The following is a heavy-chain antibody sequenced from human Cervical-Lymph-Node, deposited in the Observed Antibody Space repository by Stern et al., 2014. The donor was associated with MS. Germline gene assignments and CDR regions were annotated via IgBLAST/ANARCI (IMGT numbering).Heavy chain of an antibody. D-gene: IGHD5-12*01. Sequence: QVQLVQSGSEAKKPGASVKVSCKVSGGTFSTYKIGLVRQAPGHGLEWMGAIIIILGTADYAQKFQDRVPIIADESTSEVHMELISLRSEDTGVYYCARLGSGYDSSYLDFWGQGTLVTVSS. CDR3: ARLGSGYDSSYLDF. J-gene: IGHJ4*02. CDR1: GGTFSTYK. V-gene: IGHV1-69*01. CDR2: IIIILGTA.